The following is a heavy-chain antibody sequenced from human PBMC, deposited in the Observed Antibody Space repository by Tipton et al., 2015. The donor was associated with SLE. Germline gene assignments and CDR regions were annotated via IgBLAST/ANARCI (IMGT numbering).Heavy chain of an antibody. CDR1: GFNFGVYW. CDR3: GRGVNNAFDI. D-gene: IGHD2/OR15-2a*01. V-gene: IGHV3-74*01. J-gene: IGHJ3*02. CDR2: IKNDGTMT. Sequence: SLRLSCVASGFNFGVYWMHWVRQAPGKGLVWVSRIKNDGTMTDYADSVRGRFTVSRDNAKNTLYLQMNSLRAEDTAVYYCGRGVNNAFDIWGQGTMVTVSS.